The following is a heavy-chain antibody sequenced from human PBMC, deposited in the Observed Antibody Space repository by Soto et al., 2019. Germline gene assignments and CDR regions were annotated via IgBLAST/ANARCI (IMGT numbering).Heavy chain of an antibody. V-gene: IGHV3-23*01. CDR3: AKDRGTGDYGVNAVDI. CDR2: ISGRGENT. CDR1: GFTFSVFA. J-gene: IGHJ3*02. D-gene: IGHD7-27*01. Sequence: EVQLLESGGGLVQPGGSLRLSCAASGFTFSVFAMSWVRQAPGKGLELVSTISGRGENTYYADSVKGRFTISRDNSKYTLSLQMNSLRGEDTAVYYCAKDRGTGDYGVNAVDIWGQGTMVTVAS.